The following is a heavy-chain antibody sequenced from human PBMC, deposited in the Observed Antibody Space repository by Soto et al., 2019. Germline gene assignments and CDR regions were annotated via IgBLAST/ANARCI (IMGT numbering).Heavy chain of an antibody. CDR2: SHQSGNT. J-gene: IGHJ4*02. CDR3: ATRDTGRVY. D-gene: IGHD5-18*01. Sequence: QVQLQESGPGLVKPSGTLSLTCAVSGVSISSHDWWTWVRQPPGKGLEWIGESHQSGNTNYKSSLESRVTISLDKSKNQFSLQRSSVTVADTAVYYCATRDTGRVYWGQGTLVTVSS. CDR1: GVSISSHDW. V-gene: IGHV4-4*02.